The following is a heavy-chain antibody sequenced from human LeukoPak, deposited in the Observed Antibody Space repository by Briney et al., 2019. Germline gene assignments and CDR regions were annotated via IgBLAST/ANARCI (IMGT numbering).Heavy chain of an antibody. J-gene: IGHJ4*02. V-gene: IGHV3-23*01. Sequence: GGSLRLSCAASGFXFSSYAISWVRQAPGKGLELVSSISGSGGSTYYADSVKGRFTISRDNSKNTLYLQMNSLRAEDTAVYYCARLRLGELSNYWGQGTLVTVSS. CDR2: ISGSGGST. D-gene: IGHD3-16*02. CDR1: GFXFSSYA. CDR3: ARLRLGELSNY.